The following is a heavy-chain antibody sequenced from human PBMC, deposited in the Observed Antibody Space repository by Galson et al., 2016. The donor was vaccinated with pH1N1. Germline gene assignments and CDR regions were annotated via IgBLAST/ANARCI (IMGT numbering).Heavy chain of an antibody. Sequence: SVKVPCKASGYTFSSFYMHWVRQAPGQGHEWMGIIDPSGVTTIYAQKFQGRVTLIRDTSTRTVYMELTSLRSEDTAVYYCARDAGSYYGYFDYWGQGTLVTVSS. V-gene: IGHV1-46*01. CDR3: ARDAGSYYGYFDY. CDR1: GYTFSSFY. D-gene: IGHD3-10*01. CDR2: IDPSGVTT. J-gene: IGHJ4*02.